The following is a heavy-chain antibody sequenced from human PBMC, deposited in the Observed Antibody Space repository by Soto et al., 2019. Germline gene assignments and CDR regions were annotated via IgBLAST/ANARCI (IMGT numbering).Heavy chain of an antibody. CDR3: ARHGGGFLEWFFDY. CDR1: GYSFSSYW. CDR2: IYPSDSDT. V-gene: IGHV5-51*01. J-gene: IGHJ4*02. Sequence: ESLKISCEASGYSFSSYWVAWVRQVPGKGLEWMGMIYPSDSDTRYSPSFQGQVTISADKSLSTVSLQWNSLRASDTAVYYCARHGGGFLEWFFDYWGQGTLVTVSS. D-gene: IGHD3-3*01.